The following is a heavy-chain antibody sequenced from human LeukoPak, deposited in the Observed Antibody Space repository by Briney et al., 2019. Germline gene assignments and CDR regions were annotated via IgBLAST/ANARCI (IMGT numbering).Heavy chain of an antibody. V-gene: IGHV1-24*01. CDR2: FDPEDGET. J-gene: IGHJ4*02. D-gene: IGHD3-10*01. CDR1: GYTLTELS. CDR3: ATFFWVYPAGRRFGYQGCYFDY. Sequence: ASVKVSCKVSGYTLTELSMHWVRQAPGKGLEWMGGFDPEDGETIYAQKFQGRVTMTEDTSTDTTYMELSSLRSEDTAVYYCATFFWVYPAGRRFGYQGCYFDYWGQGTLVTVSS.